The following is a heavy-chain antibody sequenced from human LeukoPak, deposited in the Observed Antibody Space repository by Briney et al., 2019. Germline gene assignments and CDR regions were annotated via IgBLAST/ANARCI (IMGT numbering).Heavy chain of an antibody. CDR2: ISYDGSNK. V-gene: IGHV3-30-3*01. J-gene: IGHJ3*02. CDR3: ARDLMPPGAADAFDI. CDR1: GFTFSSYA. Sequence: GGSLRLSCAASGFTFSSYAMHWVRQAPGKGLEWVAVISYDGSNKYYADSVKGRFTISRDNSKNTLYLQMNSLRAEDTAVYYCARDLMPPGAADAFDIWGQGTMVTVPS. D-gene: IGHD2-8*01.